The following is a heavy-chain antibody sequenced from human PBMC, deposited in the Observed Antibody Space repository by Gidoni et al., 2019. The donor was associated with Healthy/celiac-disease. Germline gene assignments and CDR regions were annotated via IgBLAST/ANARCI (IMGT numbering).Heavy chain of an antibody. D-gene: IGHD3-16*02. V-gene: IGHV1-8*01. CDR2: MNPNSGNT. Sequence: QVQLVQSGAEVKKPGASVKVSCKASGYTFTSYDINCVRQATGQGLEWMGWMNPNSGNTGYAQKFQGRVTMTRNTSISTAYMELSSLRSEDTAVYYCARGSADDYVWGSYRSYYYGMDVWGQGTTVTVSS. CDR1: GYTFTSYD. J-gene: IGHJ6*02. CDR3: ARGSADDYVWGSYRSYYYGMDV.